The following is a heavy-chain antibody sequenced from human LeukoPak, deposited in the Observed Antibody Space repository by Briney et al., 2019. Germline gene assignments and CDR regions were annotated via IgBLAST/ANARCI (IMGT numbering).Heavy chain of an antibody. J-gene: IGHJ5*02. CDR3: ARGRDFWSGTKNCFDP. D-gene: IGHD3-3*01. Sequence: ASVKVSCKASGYTFTSYDVNWVRRATGQEPEWIGWMNPSTGNTRYAQKFQGRVTMTRNTSISTAYMELSSLRSEDTAVYYCARGRDFWSGTKNCFDPWGQGTLVTVSS. V-gene: IGHV1-8*01. CDR2: MNPSTGNT. CDR1: GYTFTSYD.